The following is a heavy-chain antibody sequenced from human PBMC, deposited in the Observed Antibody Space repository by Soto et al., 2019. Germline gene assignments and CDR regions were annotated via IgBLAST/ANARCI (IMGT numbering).Heavy chain of an antibody. V-gene: IGHV1-3*01. CDR2: INAGYGNT. Sequence: ASVKVSCKASGYTFSSYAMHWLRQAPGQRLEWMGWINAGYGNTKSSQKSQDRVTISRDTSASTAYMELTSLRSEDTAVYYCARDTGDGTFDFWGQGTLVTVSS. CDR3: ARDTGDGTFDF. CDR1: GYTFSSYA. D-gene: IGHD7-27*01. J-gene: IGHJ4*02.